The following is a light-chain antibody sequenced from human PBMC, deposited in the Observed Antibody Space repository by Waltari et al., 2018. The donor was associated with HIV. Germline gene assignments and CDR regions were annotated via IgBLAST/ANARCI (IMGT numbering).Light chain of an antibody. CDR3: QQYYSTPPFMYT. CDR1: QSVVYSSNNKNY. CDR2: WAS. Sequence: DIVMTQSPDSLAVSLGERATINCKSSQSVVYSSNNKNYLAWYQQKPGQPPKLLIYWASTRESGVPDRFSGSGSGTDFTLTISSLQAEDVAVYYCQQYYSTPPFMYTFGQGTKLEIK. J-gene: IGKJ2*01. V-gene: IGKV4-1*01.